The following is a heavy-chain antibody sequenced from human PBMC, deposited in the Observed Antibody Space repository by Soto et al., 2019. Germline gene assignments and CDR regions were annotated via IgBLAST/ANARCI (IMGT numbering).Heavy chain of an antibody. Sequence: SETLSLTCTVSGGSVSSGSYYWSWIRQPPGKGLEWIGYIYYSWSTYYNPSLKSRVTISVDTSKNQFSLKLSSVTAAETAVYYCARQRSIAARIWFDPWGQGTLVTVSS. CDR3: ARQRSIAARIWFDP. V-gene: IGHV4-61*01. CDR2: IYYSWST. J-gene: IGHJ5*02. CDR1: GGSVSSGSYY. D-gene: IGHD6-6*01.